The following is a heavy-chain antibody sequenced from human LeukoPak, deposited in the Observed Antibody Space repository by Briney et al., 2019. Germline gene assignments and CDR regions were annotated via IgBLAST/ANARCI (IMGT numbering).Heavy chain of an antibody. J-gene: IGHJ4*02. CDR1: GFTFGDYA. V-gene: IGHV3-49*03. D-gene: IGHD6-19*01. Sequence: GRSLRLSCTTSGFTFGDYAMSWFRQAPGKGLEWVSFIRNKGYGGATEYAASVKGRFTISRDDSKSTAYLQMNSLKTEDTAIYYCTRDRRARSSGWYVPDFDYWGQGALVAVSS. CDR3: TRDRRARSSGWYVPDFDY. CDR2: IRNKGYGGAT.